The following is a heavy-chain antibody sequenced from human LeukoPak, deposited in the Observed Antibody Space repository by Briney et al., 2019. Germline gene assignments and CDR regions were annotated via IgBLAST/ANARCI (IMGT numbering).Heavy chain of an antibody. J-gene: IGHJ4*02. V-gene: IGHV3-23*01. Sequence: PGGSLRLSCAASGFTFSSYVMSWVRQAPGKGLEWVSTISSSGGSTYYADSVKGRFTISRDNPKNTLSLQMNSLRAEDTAVYYCAKGSAYADFWGQGTLVTVSS. CDR1: GFTFSSYV. CDR3: AKGSAYADF. CDR2: ISSSGGST. D-gene: IGHD3-3*01.